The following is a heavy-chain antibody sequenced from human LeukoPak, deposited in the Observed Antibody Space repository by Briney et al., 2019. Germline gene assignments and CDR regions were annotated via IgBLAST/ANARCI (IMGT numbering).Heavy chain of an antibody. D-gene: IGHD3-22*01. CDR3: ARARGRSLITTIDY. CDR2: ISAYNGNT. J-gene: IGHJ4*02. Sequence: ASVKVSCKASGYTFPSYGISWVRQAPGQGLEWMGWISAYNGNTNYARKLQGRVTMTTDTSTSTAYMELRSLRSDDTAVYYCARARGRSLITTIDYWGQGTLVTVSS. V-gene: IGHV1-18*01. CDR1: GYTFPSYG.